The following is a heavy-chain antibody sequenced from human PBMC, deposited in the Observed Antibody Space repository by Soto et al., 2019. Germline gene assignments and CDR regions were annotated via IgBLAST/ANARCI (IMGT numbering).Heavy chain of an antibody. CDR1: GYSFTRYW. D-gene: IGHD6-13*01. V-gene: IGHV5-51*01. J-gene: IGHJ4*02. CDR2: MYPGDSDI. Sequence: GESLKISCRCSGYSFTRYWIGWVRQMPGKGLEWMGIMYPGDSDIRYSPSFQGHVTISADKSISTTYLQWSSLKASDTAMYYCARQAAAGTIDYWGQGTLVTVSS. CDR3: ARQAAAGTIDY.